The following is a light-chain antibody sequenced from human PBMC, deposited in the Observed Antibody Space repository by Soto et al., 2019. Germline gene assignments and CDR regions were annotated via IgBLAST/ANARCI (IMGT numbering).Light chain of an antibody. V-gene: IGKV1-6*01. J-gene: IGKJ2*01. CDR2: TTS. CDR1: QDIGVG. Sequence: AIQMTQSPPSLSASVGDRVTITCRARQDIGVGVGWLQQRPGKAPNLLIYTTSTLHSGVPSTFSGSGSGTDFPLTINDLPAEYAATYCCLQDYDFPYTFGQGTKLEI. CDR3: LQDYDFPYT.